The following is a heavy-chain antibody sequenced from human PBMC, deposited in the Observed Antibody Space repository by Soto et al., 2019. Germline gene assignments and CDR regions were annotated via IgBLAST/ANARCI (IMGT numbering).Heavy chain of an antibody. CDR3: ARGTRLEIAAVAINWLDP. CDR2: ISSGSDYI. D-gene: IGHD6-13*01. Sequence: EVQLVESGGGLVKPGGSLRLSCAASGFTFRSYSMNWVRQAPGKGLEWVSSISSGSDYIDYADSVKGRFTISRDNAKNSLYLQMNSLSVEDTAVYYCARGTRLEIAAVAINWLDPWGQGTLVTVSS. J-gene: IGHJ5*02. CDR1: GFTFRSYS. V-gene: IGHV3-21*01.